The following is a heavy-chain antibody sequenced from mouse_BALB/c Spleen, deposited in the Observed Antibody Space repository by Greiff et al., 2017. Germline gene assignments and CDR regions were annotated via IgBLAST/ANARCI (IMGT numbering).Heavy chain of an antibody. CDR3: ARGEEEGFTGLFAY. J-gene: IGHJ3*01. V-gene: IGHV1-55*01. CDR1: GYNFTSYW. D-gene: IGHD1-1*01. Sequence: QVQLKQPGAELVKPGTSVKLSCKASGYNFTSYWINWVKLRPGQGLEWIGDIYPGSGSTNYNEKFKSKATLTVDTSSSTAYMQLSSLASEDSALYYCARGEEEGFTGLFAYWGQGTLVTVSA. CDR2: IYPGSGST.